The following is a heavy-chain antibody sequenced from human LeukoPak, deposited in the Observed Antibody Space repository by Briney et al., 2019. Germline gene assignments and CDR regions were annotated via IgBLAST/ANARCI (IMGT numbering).Heavy chain of an antibody. D-gene: IGHD3-10*01. J-gene: IGHJ6*03. CDR3: ARQRFGDYNYMDV. CDR2: ISGTGKTS. CDR1: GFNFRDYY. Sequence: GGSLRLSCAASGFNFRDYYMSWLRQAPGKGLEWISHISGTGKTSKYAGSMEGRFTISRDNSNHLLYLQMTSLRADDTAVYFCARQRFGDYNYMDVWGKGTTVTVSS. V-gene: IGHV3-11*04.